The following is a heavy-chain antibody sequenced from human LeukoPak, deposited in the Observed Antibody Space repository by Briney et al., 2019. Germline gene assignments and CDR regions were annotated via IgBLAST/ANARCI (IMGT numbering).Heavy chain of an antibody. V-gene: IGHV1-2*02. CDR3: ARDQSGSSGYSDY. D-gene: IGHD3-22*01. Sequence: ASVNVSCKASEYTFTGYYMHWGRQAPGQRLEWMGWIHPNSGGTNYAQKFQGRVTMTRDTSISTAYMELSRLRSDDTAVYYCARDQSGSSGYSDYWGQGTLVTVSS. CDR1: EYTFTGYY. J-gene: IGHJ4*02. CDR2: IHPNSGGT.